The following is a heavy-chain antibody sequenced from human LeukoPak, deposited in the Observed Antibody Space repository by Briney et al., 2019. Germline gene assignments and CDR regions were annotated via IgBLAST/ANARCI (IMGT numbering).Heavy chain of an antibody. CDR1: GFTFSSYG. CDR3: ARGYISSWYPPCFDY. J-gene: IGHJ4*02. D-gene: IGHD6-13*01. Sequence: GGSLRLSCAISGFTFSSYGMHWVRQAPGKGLEWVAVKSNDGSNKYYADSVKGRFTISRDNSKNTLYLQMSSLRAEDTAVYYCARGYISSWYPPCFDYWGQGTLVTVSS. V-gene: IGHV3-30*03. CDR2: KSNDGSNK.